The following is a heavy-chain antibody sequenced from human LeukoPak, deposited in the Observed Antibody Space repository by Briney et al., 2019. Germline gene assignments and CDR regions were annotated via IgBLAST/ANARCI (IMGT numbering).Heavy chain of an antibody. D-gene: IGHD3-22*01. CDR3: ARAGVWDYSDSSGYHNAAFDI. V-gene: IGHV1-2*02. CDR2: INPSSGGT. J-gene: IGHJ3*02. CDR1: GYSFTSHY. Sequence: ASVKVSCKASGYSFTSHYIHWVRQAPGQGLEWMGWINPSSGGTNYAQKFQGRVTVTRDTSISTAYMDLSRLRSDDTAVYYCARAGVWDYSDSSGYHNAAFDIWGQGTMVTVSS.